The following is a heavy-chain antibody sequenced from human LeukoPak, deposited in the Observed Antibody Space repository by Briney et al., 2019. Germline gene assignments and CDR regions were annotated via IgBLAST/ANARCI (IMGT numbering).Heavy chain of an antibody. CDR2: INAGNGNT. D-gene: IGHD6-19*01. CDR3: ARQGIAVAEKYDY. CDR1: GYTFTSYA. J-gene: IGHJ4*02. Sequence: ASVTVSCKASGYTFTSYAMHWVRQAPGQRLEWMGWINAGNGNTKYSQKFQGRVTITRDTSASTAYMELSSLRSEDTAVYYCARQGIAVAEKYDYWGQGTLVTVSS. V-gene: IGHV1-3*01.